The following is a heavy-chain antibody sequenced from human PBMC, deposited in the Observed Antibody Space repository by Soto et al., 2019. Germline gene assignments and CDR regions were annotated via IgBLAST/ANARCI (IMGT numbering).Heavy chain of an antibody. D-gene: IGHD6-19*01. CDR3: ARDDGSGWSYYYGMDV. Sequence: GGSLRLSCAASGFTFSSYAMHWVRQAPGKGLEWVAVISYDGSNKYYADSVKGRFTISRDNSKNTLYLQMNSLRAEDTAVYYCARDDGSGWSYYYGMDVWGQGTTVTVSS. V-gene: IGHV3-30-3*01. CDR2: ISYDGSNK. CDR1: GFTFSSYA. J-gene: IGHJ6*01.